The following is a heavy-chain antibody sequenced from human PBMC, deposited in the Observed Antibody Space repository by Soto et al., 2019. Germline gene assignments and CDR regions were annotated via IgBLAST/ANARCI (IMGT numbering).Heavy chain of an antibody. CDR2: ISAYNGNT. Sequence: ASVKVSCKASGCTFTSYCISWVRQAPGQGLEWMGWISAYNGNTNYAQKLQGRVTMTTDTSTSTAYMELRSLRSGDTAVYYCARFGGSNNYYYYGMDVWGQGTTVTVSS. V-gene: IGHV1-18*01. CDR3: ARFGGSNNYYYYGMDV. D-gene: IGHD2-15*01. CDR1: GCTFTSYC. J-gene: IGHJ6*02.